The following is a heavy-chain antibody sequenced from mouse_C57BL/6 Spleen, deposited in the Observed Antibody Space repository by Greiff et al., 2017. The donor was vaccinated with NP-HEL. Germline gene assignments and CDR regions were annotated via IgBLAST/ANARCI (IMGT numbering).Heavy chain of an antibody. CDR2: IHPNSGST. CDR1: GYTFTSYW. Sequence: QVQLKQPGAELVKPGASVKLSCKASGYTFTSYWMHWVKQRPGQGLEWIGMIHPNSGSTNYNEKFKSKATLTVDKSSSTAYMQLSSLTSEYSAVYYCARVSGNFFDYWGQGTTLTVSS. J-gene: IGHJ2*01. CDR3: ARVSGNFFDY. V-gene: IGHV1-64*01. D-gene: IGHD2-1*01.